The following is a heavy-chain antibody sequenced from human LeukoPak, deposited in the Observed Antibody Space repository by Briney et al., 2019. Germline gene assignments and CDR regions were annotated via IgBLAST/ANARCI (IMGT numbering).Heavy chain of an antibody. J-gene: IGHJ4*02. V-gene: IGHV3-23*01. Sequence: GGSLRLSCAASGFTFSSYSMNWVRQAPGKGLEWVSAISGSGGSTYYADSVKGRFTISRDNSKNTLYLQMNSLRAEDTAVYYCAKDMRFDWTPYYFNYWGQGTLVTVSS. CDR2: ISGSGGST. CDR3: AKDMRFDWTPYYFNY. D-gene: IGHD3-9*01. CDR1: GFTFSSYS.